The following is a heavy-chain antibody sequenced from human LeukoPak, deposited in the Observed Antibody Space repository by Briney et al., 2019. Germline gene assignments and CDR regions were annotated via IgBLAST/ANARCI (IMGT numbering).Heavy chain of an antibody. CDR3: ARVWDFWSGYIDY. CDR2: IYYSGST. V-gene: IGHV4-39*07. J-gene: IGHJ4*02. D-gene: IGHD3-3*01. CDR1: GGSISSSSYY. Sequence: SETLSLTCTVFGGSISSSSYYWGWIRQPPGKGLEWIGSIYYSGSTYYNPSLKSRVTISVDTSKNQFSLKLSSVTAADTAVYYCARVWDFWSGYIDYWGQGTLVTVSS.